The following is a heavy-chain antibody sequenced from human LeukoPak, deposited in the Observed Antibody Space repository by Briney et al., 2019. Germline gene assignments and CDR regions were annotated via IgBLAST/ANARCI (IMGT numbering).Heavy chain of an antibody. CDR3: ARSYGLDAFDI. Sequence: SETLSLTCNVSGASISTGTSYWGWIRQPPGRGLEWIGSIYHSGYTYYNPSLKSRVTISVDTSKNQFSLKLSSLTAADTAVYYCARSYGLDAFDIWGQGTMVTVSS. CDR2: IYHSGYT. V-gene: IGHV4-39*01. CDR1: GASISTGTSY. J-gene: IGHJ3*02. D-gene: IGHD4-17*01.